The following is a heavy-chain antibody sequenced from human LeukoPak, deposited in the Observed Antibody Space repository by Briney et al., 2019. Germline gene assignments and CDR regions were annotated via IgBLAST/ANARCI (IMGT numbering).Heavy chain of an antibody. CDR3: ARDTGESESYWFDP. CDR2: ISAYNGNT. CDR1: GYTFTSYG. D-gene: IGHD7-27*01. V-gene: IGHV1-18*01. Sequence: ASVTVSCTASGYTFTSYGISWVRQAPGQGLEWMGWISAYNGNTNYAQKLQGRVTMTTDTSTSTAYMELRSLRSDDTAVYYCARDTGESESYWFDPWGQGTLVTVSS. J-gene: IGHJ5*02.